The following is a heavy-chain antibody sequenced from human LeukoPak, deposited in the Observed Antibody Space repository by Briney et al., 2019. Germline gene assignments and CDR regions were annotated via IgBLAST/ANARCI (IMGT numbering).Heavy chain of an antibody. CDR1: GGSISSGDYS. CDR2: HYYSRST. J-gene: IGHJ5*02. V-gene: IGHV4-31*03. D-gene: IGHD3-9*01. Sequence: SETLSLTCTVSGGSISSGDYSWSWIRPHPGKGLEWNGYHYYSRSTYYNPSLKSRVTISVDTSKNQFSLKLSSVTAADTAVYYCARGPVRRYFVQSRSGRWFDPWGQGTLVTVSS. CDR3: ARGPVRRYFVQSRSGRWFDP.